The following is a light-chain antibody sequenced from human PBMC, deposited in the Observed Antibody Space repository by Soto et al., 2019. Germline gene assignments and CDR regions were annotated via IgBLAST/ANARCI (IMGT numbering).Light chain of an antibody. V-gene: IGLV8-61*01. CDR1: SGSVSTNYY. CDR2: STN. J-gene: IGLJ2*01. Sequence: QTVVTQEPSFSVSPGGTVTLTCGLSSGSVSTNYYPSWYQQTPGQAPRTLIYSTNTLSSGVPDRFSGSILENKAALTITGAQADDESDYYCVLYMGSGIWVFGGWTKVTVL. CDR3: VLYMGSGIWV.